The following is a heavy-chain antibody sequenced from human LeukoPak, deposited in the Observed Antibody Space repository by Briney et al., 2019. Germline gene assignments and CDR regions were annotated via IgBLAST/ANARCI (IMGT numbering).Heavy chain of an antibody. CDR2: IKQEGSEK. V-gene: IGHV3-7*01. CDR1: GFTFSSYW. D-gene: IGHD3-22*01. J-gene: IGHJ3*02. Sequence: GGSLRLSCAASGFTFSSYWMSWVRQAPGKGLEWVANIKQEGSEKYYVDSVKGRFTISRDNAKNTLYLQMNSLRAEDTAVYYCARVGYDSTRDAFDIWGQGTMVTVSS. CDR3: ARVGYDSTRDAFDI.